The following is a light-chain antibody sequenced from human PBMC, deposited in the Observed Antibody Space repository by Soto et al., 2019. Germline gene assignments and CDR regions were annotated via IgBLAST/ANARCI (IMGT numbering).Light chain of an antibody. Sequence: EIVLTLSPATLSLSPWETATVSCRTSQSISSIYLARYQQKPGQAPRLLIYGASSRATGIPDRFSGSGSGTDFTLTISSLEPEDFAVYYCQQYGSSHTVGQGTKLEIK. CDR2: GAS. J-gene: IGKJ2*01. CDR1: QSISSIY. V-gene: IGKV3-20*01. CDR3: QQYGSSHT.